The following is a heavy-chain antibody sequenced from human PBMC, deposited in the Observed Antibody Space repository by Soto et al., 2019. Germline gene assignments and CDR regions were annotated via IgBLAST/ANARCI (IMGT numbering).Heavy chain of an antibody. CDR1: GYTFTSYG. CDR2: ISAYNGNT. J-gene: IGHJ3*02. V-gene: IGHV1-18*01. D-gene: IGHD4-4*01. CDR3: ARQVLSGGMTTVTTGAFDI. Sequence: ASVKVSCKASGYTFTSYGISWVRQAPGQGLEWMGWISAYNGNTNYAQKLQGRVTMSTDTSTSTAYTELRSLRSDDTAVYYCARQVLSGGMTTVTTGAFDIWGQGTMVNVSS.